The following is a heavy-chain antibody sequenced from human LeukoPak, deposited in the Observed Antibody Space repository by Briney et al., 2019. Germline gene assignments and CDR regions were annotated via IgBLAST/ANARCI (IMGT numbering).Heavy chain of an antibody. J-gene: IGHJ6*03. CDR2: IYYSGST. Sequence: SETLSLTCTVSGGSISSGSYYWSWIRQPPGKGLEWIGYIYYSGSTNYNPSLKSRVTISVDTSKNQFSLKLSSVTAADTAVYYCARLGGRRSLDYYYYYMDVWGKGTTVTVSS. V-gene: IGHV4-61*01. CDR1: GGSISSGSYY. D-gene: IGHD1-26*01. CDR3: ARLGGRRSLDYYYYYMDV.